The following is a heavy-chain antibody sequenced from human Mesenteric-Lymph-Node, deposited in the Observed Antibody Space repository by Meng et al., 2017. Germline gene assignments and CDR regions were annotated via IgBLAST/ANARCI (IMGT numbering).Heavy chain of an antibody. D-gene: IGHD2-21*01. CDR1: GFSFSNYP. CDR3: AKGDHMWSPEY. CDR2: ISGSGVDT. J-gene: IGHJ4*02. V-gene: IGHV3-23*01. Sequence: GESLKISCAASGFSFSNYPLSWVRQAPGKGLEWVSTISGSGVDTYYADSVKGRFTVSRDNAKNSLYLQMNSLRAEDTALYYCAKGDHMWSPEYWGQGTLVTVSS.